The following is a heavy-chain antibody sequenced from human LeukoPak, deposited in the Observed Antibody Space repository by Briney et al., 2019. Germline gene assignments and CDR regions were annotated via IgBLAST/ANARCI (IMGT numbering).Heavy chain of an antibody. CDR2: MSERGVT. CDR3: ATRGIVIRGLLVIGFHKEAYYFDY. V-gene: IGHV3-23*01. J-gene: IGHJ4*02. CDR1: GFTFSDYY. D-gene: IGHD3-10*01. Sequence: GRSLRLSCAASGFTFSDYYMSWVRQAAGKGLEWVSGMSERGVTNYADSVKGRFTISRDKSMNTVYLQMTSLRAEDTAVYFCATRGIVIRGLLVIGFHKEAYYFDYWGRGILVTVSS.